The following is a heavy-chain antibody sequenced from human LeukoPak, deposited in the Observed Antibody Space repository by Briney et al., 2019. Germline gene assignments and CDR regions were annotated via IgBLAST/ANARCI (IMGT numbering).Heavy chain of an antibody. J-gene: IGHJ4*02. V-gene: IGHV3-74*01. CDR3: ARVYCSGGSCYKYFDY. D-gene: IGHD2-15*01. CDR2: INSDGSST. CDR1: GFTFSSYW. Sequence: PGGSLRLSCAASGFTFSSYWMHWVRQAPGKGRVWVSRINSDGSSTSYADSVKGRFTISRDNAKNTLYLQMNSLRAEDTAVYYCARVYCSGGSCYKYFDYWGQGTLVTVSS.